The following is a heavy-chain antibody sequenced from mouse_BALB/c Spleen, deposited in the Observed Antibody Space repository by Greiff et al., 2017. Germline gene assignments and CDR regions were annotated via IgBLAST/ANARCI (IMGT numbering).Heavy chain of an antibody. J-gene: IGHJ1*01. V-gene: IGHV1-5*01. CDR1: GYTFTSYW. D-gene: IGHD3-1*01. CDR2: IYPGNSDT. CDR3: TRWGSTGRYWYFDV. Sequence: VQLQQSGTVLARPGASVKMSCKASGYTFTSYWMHWVNQRPGQGLEWIGAIYPGNSDTSYNQKFKGKAKLTAVTSTSTAYMELSSLTNEDSAVYYCTRWGSTGRYWYFDVWGAGTTVTVSS.